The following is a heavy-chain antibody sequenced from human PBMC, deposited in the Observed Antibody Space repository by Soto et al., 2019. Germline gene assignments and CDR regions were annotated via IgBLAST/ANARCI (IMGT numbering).Heavy chain of an antibody. J-gene: IGHJ4*02. Sequence: ASVKVSCKASGYTFTSYAMHWVRQAPGQRLEWMGWINAGNGNTKYSQKFQGRVTITRDTSASTAYMELSSLRSEDTAVYYCARGITLPTPLDYWGQETLVTVSS. CDR2: INAGNGNT. CDR3: ARGITLPTPLDY. CDR1: GYTFTSYA. D-gene: IGHD1-20*01. V-gene: IGHV1-3*01.